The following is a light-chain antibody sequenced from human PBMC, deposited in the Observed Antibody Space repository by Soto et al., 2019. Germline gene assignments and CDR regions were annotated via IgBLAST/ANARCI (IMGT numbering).Light chain of an antibody. J-gene: IGKJ1*01. Sequence: EIVMTQSPATLSVSPGERVTLSCRARQSVGSNFAWYQQKPGQAPRLLIYGASTRATGIPARFSGSGSGTEFTLTISSLQSEDFAVYYCQQYNNWPQTFGQGTKVDIK. CDR2: GAS. V-gene: IGKV3-15*01. CDR1: QSVGSN. CDR3: QQYNNWPQT.